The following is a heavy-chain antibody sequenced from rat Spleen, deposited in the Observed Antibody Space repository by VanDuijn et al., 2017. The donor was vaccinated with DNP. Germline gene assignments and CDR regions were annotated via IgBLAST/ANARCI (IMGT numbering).Heavy chain of an antibody. CDR1: GFTFSDYA. V-gene: IGHV5S13*01. D-gene: IGHD5-1*01. CDR3: ARGSGTYYWYFDF. J-gene: IGHJ1*01. Sequence: EVQLVESGGGLVQPGRSLKLSCAASGFTFSDYAMAWVRQAPKQGLEWVASISASGGSTSYRDSVKGRFTISRDNEKNTLYRQMNSLRSEDTATYYCARGSGTYYWYFDFWGPGTMVTVSS. CDR2: ISASGGST.